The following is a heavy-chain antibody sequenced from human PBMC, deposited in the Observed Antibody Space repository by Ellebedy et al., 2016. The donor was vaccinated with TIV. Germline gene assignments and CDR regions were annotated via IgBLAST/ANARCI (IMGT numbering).Heavy chain of an antibody. CDR2: IGAAGDP. CDR1: GFTFSDYD. CDR3: ARAPRGFFGIDV. V-gene: IGHV3-13*05. Sequence: GESLKISCAASGFTFSDYDMHWVRQATGEGLEWVSAIGAAGDPDYPGSVKGRFTISRENAQNSLYLQMNSLRAGDTAVYYCARAPRGFFGIDVWGQGTTVTVSS. J-gene: IGHJ6*02.